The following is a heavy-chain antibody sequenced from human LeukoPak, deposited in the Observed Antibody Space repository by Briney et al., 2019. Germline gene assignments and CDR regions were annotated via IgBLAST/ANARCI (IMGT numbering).Heavy chain of an antibody. V-gene: IGHV3-7*03. CDR1: GFTFSSYW. D-gene: IGHD2-2*01. CDR2: IKQDGSEK. CDR3: AKDRNQLLQSGYYYYMDV. Sequence: PGGSLRLSCAASGFTFSSYWMSWVRQAPGKGLEWVANIKQDGSEKYYVDSVKGRFTISRDNSKNTLYLQMNSLRAEDTAVYYCAKDRNQLLQSGYYYYMDVWGKGTTVTVSS. J-gene: IGHJ6*03.